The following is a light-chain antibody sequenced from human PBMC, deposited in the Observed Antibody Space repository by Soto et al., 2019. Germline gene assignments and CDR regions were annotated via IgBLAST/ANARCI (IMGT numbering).Light chain of an antibody. J-gene: IGLJ3*02. Sequence: QSVLTQPPSASGTPGQRVTISCSGSSSNIGSETVNWYQQVPGTAPKLLIYANNQRPSGVADRFSVSKSGTSASLAIGGLQSADEADYYCAAWDDSLKGWVFGGGTKLTVL. CDR1: SSNIGSET. CDR3: AAWDDSLKGWV. CDR2: ANN. V-gene: IGLV1-44*01.